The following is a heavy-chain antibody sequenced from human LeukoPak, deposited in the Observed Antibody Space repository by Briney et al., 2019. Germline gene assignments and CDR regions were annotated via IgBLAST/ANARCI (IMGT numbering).Heavy chain of an antibody. CDR3: ARARGCASCQNWFDP. V-gene: IGHV4-59*08. D-gene: IGHD2-2*01. J-gene: IGHJ5*02. CDR2: IYYSGST. CDR1: GGSFSSYY. Sequence: PSETLSLTCAVYGGSFSSYYWSWIRQPPGKGLEWIGYIYYSGSTNYNPSLESRVTISVDTSKNQFSLKLSSVTAADTAVYYCARARGCASCQNWFDPWGQGTLVTVSS.